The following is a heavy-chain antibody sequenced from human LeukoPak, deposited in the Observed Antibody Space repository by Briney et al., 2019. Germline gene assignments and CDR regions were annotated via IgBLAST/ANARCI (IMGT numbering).Heavy chain of an antibody. J-gene: IGHJ5*02. CDR2: IYYSGST. Sequence: SETLSLTCTVSGGSISSSSYYWGWIRQPPGKGLEWTGSIYYSGSTYHNPSLKSRVTISVDTSKNQFSLKLSSVTAADTAVYYCARVSDWFDPWGQGTLVTVSS. V-gene: IGHV4-39*01. D-gene: IGHD5/OR15-5a*01. CDR1: GGSISSSSYY. CDR3: ARVSDWFDP.